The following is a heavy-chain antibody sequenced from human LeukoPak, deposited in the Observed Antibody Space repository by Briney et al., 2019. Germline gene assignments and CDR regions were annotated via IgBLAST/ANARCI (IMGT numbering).Heavy chain of an antibody. Sequence: ASVKVSCKASGYTFTGYYMHWVRQAPGQGLEWMGWINPNSGGTNYAQKFQGRVTMTRDTSISTAYMELSRLRSDDTAVYYCARTDPYTLAGATKSPFDPWGQGTLVTVSS. V-gene: IGHV1-2*02. CDR1: GYTFTGYY. CDR3: ARTDPYTLAGATKSPFDP. D-gene: IGHD1-26*01. J-gene: IGHJ5*02. CDR2: INPNSGGT.